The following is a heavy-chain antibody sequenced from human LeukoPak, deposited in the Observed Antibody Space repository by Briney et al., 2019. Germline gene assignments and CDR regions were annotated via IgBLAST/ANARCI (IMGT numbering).Heavy chain of an antibody. CDR2: INTYNGNT. Sequence: ASVKVSCKASGYTFTNYGITWMRQAPGQGLEWMGWINTYNGNTNYAQRLQGRVTITTDTSTSTAYMELRSLRSDDTAVFYCARDLVDGVGAPGAYWGQGALVTVSS. CDR1: GYTFTNYG. CDR3: ARDLVDGVGAPGAY. V-gene: IGHV1-18*01. D-gene: IGHD1-26*01. J-gene: IGHJ4*02.